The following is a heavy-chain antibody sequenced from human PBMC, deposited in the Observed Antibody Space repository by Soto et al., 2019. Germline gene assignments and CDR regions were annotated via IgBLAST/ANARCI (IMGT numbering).Heavy chain of an antibody. CDR3: ARGQNEAFDF. CDR2: FYRSGNT. Sequence: QVQLQESGPGLVKPSETLSLTCAVSGYSINNGYYWGWIRQPPGKRLEWIGSFYRSGNTYYNPSLKSRVTISVDTPKNQCSLKLIFVTAADTAVYYCARGQNEAFDFWGQGTMVTVSS. J-gene: IGHJ3*01. V-gene: IGHV4-38-2*01. CDR1: GYSINNGYY.